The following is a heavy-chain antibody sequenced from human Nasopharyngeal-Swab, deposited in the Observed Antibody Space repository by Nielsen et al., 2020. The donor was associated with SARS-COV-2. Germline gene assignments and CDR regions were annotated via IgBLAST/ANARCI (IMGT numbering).Heavy chain of an antibody. CDR2: IYTSGST. D-gene: IGHD2-2*03. J-gene: IGHJ3*02. CDR1: GGSISSYY. V-gene: IGHV4-4*07. CDR3: ARVGRGYCSSTSCYEAFDT. Sequence: GSLRPSCTVPGGSISSYYWSWIRQPAGKGLEWIGRIYTSGSTNYNPSLKSRVTMSVDTSKNRFSLKLSSVTAADTAVYYCARVGRGYCSSTSCYEAFDTWGQGTMVTVSS.